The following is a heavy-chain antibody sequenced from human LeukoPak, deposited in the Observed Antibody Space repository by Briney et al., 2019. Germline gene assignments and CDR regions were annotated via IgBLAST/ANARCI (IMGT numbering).Heavy chain of an antibody. CDR1: GFTFSSYA. CDR2: ISGSGGST. V-gene: IGHV3-23*01. D-gene: IGHD4-17*01. CDR3: AKGTIGDPWGY. Sequence: AGSLTLSCAASGFTFSSYAMSWVRQAPGKGLEWVSAISGSGGSTYYADSVKGRFTISRDNSKNTLYLQMNSLRAEDTAVYYCAKGTIGDPWGYWGQGTLVTVSS. J-gene: IGHJ4*02.